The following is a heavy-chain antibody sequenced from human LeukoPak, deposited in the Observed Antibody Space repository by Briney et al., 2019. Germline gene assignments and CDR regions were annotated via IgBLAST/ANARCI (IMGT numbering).Heavy chain of an antibody. Sequence: GGSLRLSCAASGFTFSIYAMSWVRQAPGKGLEWVSAISGSGGSTYYADSVKGRFTISRDNSKNTLYLQMNSLRAEDTAVYYCAKDGSSWYGGFFDYWGQGTLVTVSS. J-gene: IGHJ4*02. CDR3: AKDGSSWYGGFFDY. CDR1: GFTFSIYA. CDR2: ISGSGGST. V-gene: IGHV3-23*01. D-gene: IGHD6-13*01.